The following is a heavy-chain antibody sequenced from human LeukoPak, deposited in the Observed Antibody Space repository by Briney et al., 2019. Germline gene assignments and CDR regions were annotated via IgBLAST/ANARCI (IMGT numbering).Heavy chain of an antibody. CDR2: ISYDGSNK. V-gene: IGHV3-30*14. J-gene: IGHJ4*02. D-gene: IGHD5-18*01. CDR1: GFTFSSYA. Sequence: GRSLRLSCAASGFTFSSYAMHWVRQAPGKGLEWVAVISYDGSNKYYADSVKGRFTISRDNSKNTLYLQMNSLRAEDTAVYYCAGGRLWANFDYWGQGTLVTVSS. CDR3: AGGRLWANFDY.